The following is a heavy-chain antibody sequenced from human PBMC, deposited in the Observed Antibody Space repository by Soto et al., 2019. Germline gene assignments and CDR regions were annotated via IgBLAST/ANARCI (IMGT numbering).Heavy chain of an antibody. CDR1: GGSISSGGYY. CDR3: AASCVACGGFNYYGMDV. V-gene: IGHV4-31*03. CDR2: IYYSGTT. J-gene: IGHJ6*02. D-gene: IGHD2-21*01. Sequence: PSETLSLTCTVSGGSISSGGYYWYWIRQHPGKGLEWIGYIYYSGTTYYNPSLKSRVTISVDTSKNQFSLKLSSVTAAVTAVYYCAASCVACGGFNYYGMDVWGQGTTVTVSS.